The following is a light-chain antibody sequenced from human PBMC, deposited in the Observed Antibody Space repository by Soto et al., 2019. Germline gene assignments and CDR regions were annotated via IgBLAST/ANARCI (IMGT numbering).Light chain of an antibody. CDR3: QQYNKWPPWT. V-gene: IGKV3-15*01. CDR1: QSVSGN. Sequence: EIVMTQSPATLSVSPGERATLSCRASQSVSGNLAWYQQKPGQAPRLLIYGASTRAAGIPARFSGSGSGTEFTLTISSLQSEDFAAYYCQQYNKWPPWTFGQGTKVEIK. CDR2: GAS. J-gene: IGKJ1*01.